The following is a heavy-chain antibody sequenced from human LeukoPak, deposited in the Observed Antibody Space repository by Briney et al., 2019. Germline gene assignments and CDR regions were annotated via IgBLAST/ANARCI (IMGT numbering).Heavy chain of an antibody. CDR2: INHSGST. J-gene: IGHJ4*02. CDR3: ARGPPYGDYAPFDY. D-gene: IGHD4-17*01. Sequence: PSQTLSLTCAVSGGSISSGGYSWSWIRQPPGKGLEWIGEINHSGSTNYDPSLKSRVTISVDTSKNQFSLKLSSVTAADTAVYYCARGPPYGDYAPFDYWGQGTLVTVSS. CDR1: GGSISSGGYS. V-gene: IGHV4-30-2*01.